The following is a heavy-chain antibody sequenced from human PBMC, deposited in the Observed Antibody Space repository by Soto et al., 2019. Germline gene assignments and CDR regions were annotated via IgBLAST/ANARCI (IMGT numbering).Heavy chain of an antibody. D-gene: IGHD3-10*01. V-gene: IGHV3-30-3*01. CDR1: GFTFSSYA. CDR2: ISYEGSNK. Sequence: QVQLVESGGGVVQPGRSLRLSCAASGFTFSSYAMHWVRQAPGKGVEWVAVISYEGSNKYYAVSVKGRFTISSDNSKNTLYLQMNSLRAEDTAVYYCARDPLWGAAMVLWYFDLWGRGTLVTFSS. J-gene: IGHJ2*01. CDR3: ARDPLWGAAMVLWYFDL.